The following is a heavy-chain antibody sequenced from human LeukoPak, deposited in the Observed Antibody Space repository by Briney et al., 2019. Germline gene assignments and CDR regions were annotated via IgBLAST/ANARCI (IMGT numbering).Heavy chain of an antibody. CDR2: ISSSSYI. CDR3: ARDYGDYAGFDY. CDR1: GFTFSSYS. D-gene: IGHD4-17*01. V-gene: IGHV3-21*01. Sequence: GGSLRLSCAASGFTFSSYSMNWVRQAPGKGREWVSSISSSSYIYYADSVKGRFTISRDNAKNSLYLQMNSLRAEDTAVYYCARDYGDYAGFDYWGQGTLVTVSS. J-gene: IGHJ4*02.